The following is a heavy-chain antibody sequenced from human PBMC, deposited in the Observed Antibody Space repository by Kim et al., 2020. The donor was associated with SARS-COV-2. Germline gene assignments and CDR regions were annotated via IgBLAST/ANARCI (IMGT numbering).Heavy chain of an antibody. D-gene: IGHD5-18*01. CDR1: GFTFSSYW. CDR2: ISYDGSNK. Sequence: GGSLRLSCAASGFTFSSYWMHWVRQAPGKGLEWVAVISYDGSNKYYADSVKGRFTISRDNSKNTLYLQMNSLRAEDTAVYYCAKSKGYSYGCPYLDYCGER. J-gene: IGHJ4*02. CDR3: AKSKGYSYGCPYLDY. V-gene: IGHV3-30*18.